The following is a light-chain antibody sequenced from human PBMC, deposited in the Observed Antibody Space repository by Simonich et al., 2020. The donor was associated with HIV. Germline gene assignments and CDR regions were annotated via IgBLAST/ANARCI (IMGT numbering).Light chain of an antibody. V-gene: IGLV6-57*03. Sequence: NFMLTQPHSVSESPGKTVTISCTRSSGSLASNYVQWYQQRPGSAPTTVSYENNQRPSWVHDRFSGSIDSSSNSASLTISGLKTEDEADYYCQSYDSSNVVFGGGTKLTVL. J-gene: IGLJ2*01. CDR1: SGSLASNY. CDR2: ENN. CDR3: QSYDSSNVV.